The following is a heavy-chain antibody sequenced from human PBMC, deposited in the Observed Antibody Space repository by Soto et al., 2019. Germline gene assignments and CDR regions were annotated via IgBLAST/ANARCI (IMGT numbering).Heavy chain of an antibody. CDR1: GGSITNRF. J-gene: IGHJ4*02. CDR3: ARYQSLVADY. CDR2: IHSSGST. Sequence: QVQLQESGPGLVKPSETLSLTCTVSGGSITNRFWAWIRQAPGKGLEWIGYIHSSGSTNYNPSLLXRVTISVDPSKNRFSLKLKSVAAADTAVYYCARYQSLVADYWGQGTRVSVSS. V-gene: IGHV4-59*11. D-gene: IGHD2-8*02.